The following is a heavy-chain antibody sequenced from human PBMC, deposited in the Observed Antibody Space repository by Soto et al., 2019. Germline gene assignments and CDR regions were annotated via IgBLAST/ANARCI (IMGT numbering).Heavy chain of an antibody. Sequence: QVQLVESGGGLVKPGGSLRLSCEASGFTFSDYYMSWIRQAPGKGLEWVSYISSSSTYTNYADSVKGRFTISRDNAKNSLYLQMNSLRAEDTAVYYCARVRLYAGAYCVGDCPFDYWGQGTLVTVSS. V-gene: IGHV3-11*06. CDR1: GFTFSDYY. CDR3: ARVRLYAGAYCVGDCPFDY. CDR2: ISSSSTYT. D-gene: IGHD2-21*02. J-gene: IGHJ4*02.